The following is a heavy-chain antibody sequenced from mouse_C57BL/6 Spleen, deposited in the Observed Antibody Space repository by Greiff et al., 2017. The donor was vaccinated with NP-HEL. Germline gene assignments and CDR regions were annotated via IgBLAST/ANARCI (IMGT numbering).Heavy chain of an antibody. Sequence: QVQLQQSGPELVKPEASVKISCKASGYAFSSSWMNWVKQRPGKGLEWIGRIYPGDGDTNYNGKFKGKATLTADKSSSTAYMQLSSLTSEDSAVYFCARRRSYYSNWDYAMDYWGQGTSVTVSS. V-gene: IGHV1-82*01. CDR2: IYPGDGDT. D-gene: IGHD2-5*01. J-gene: IGHJ4*01. CDR1: GYAFSSSW. CDR3: ARRRSYYSNWDYAMDY.